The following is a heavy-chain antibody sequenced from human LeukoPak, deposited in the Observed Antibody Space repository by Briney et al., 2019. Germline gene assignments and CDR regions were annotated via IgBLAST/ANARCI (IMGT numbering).Heavy chain of an antibody. Sequence: GSLRLSCAASGVTFSNHAMSWVRQAPGKGLEWVSGITGSGGSTYHAESVKGRFTISRDNSKNTLYLEMNSLRAEDTAVYFCATRPASETYYAVFDYWGQGTLVTVSS. CDR1: GVTFSNHA. V-gene: IGHV3-23*01. CDR3: ATRPASETYYAVFDY. J-gene: IGHJ4*02. D-gene: IGHD1-26*01. CDR2: ITGSGGST.